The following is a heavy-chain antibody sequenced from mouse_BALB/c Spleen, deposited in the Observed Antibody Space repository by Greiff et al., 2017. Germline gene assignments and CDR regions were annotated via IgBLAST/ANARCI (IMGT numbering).Heavy chain of an antibody. V-gene: IGHV3-2*02. J-gene: IGHJ3*01. CDR2: ISYSGST. CDR3: ARGDYDYDGLLFAY. CDR1: GYSITSDYA. Sequence: EVQLVESGPGLVKPSQSLSLTCTVTGYSITSDYAWNWIRQFPGNKLEWMGYISYSGSTSYNPSLKSRISITRDTSKNQFFLQLNSVTTEDTATYYCARGDYDYDGLLFAYWGQGTLVTVSA. D-gene: IGHD2-4*01.